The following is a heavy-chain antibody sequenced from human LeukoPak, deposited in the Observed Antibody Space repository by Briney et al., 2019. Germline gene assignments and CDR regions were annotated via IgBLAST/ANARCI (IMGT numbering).Heavy chain of an antibody. CDR2: INHSGST. J-gene: IGHJ4*02. D-gene: IGHD2-2*01. V-gene: IGHV4-34*01. Sequence: SETLSLTCAVYGGSFSGYYWSWIRQPPGKGLEWIGEINHSGSTNYNPSLKSRVTISVDTSKNQFSLKLSSVTAADTAVYYCARASPQENIVVVAAAYFDYWGQRTLVTVSS. CDR1: GGSFSGYY. CDR3: ARASPQENIVVVAAAYFDY.